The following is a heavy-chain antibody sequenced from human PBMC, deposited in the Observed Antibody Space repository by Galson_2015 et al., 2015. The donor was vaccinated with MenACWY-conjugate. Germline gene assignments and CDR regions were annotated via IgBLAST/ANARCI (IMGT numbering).Heavy chain of an antibody. CDR3: ARGWQLAYYGLVV. V-gene: IGHV3-30*04. Sequence: SLRLSCAASGFTFTNYAMHWVRQAPGKGLEWVAVFSYDGSNKYYADSVKGRLTISRDNSKNTLYLQMNSLRAEDTAVYYCARGWQLAYYGLVVWGQGPTVTVSS. CDR1: GFTFTNYA. D-gene: IGHD4-23*01. CDR2: FSYDGSNK. J-gene: IGHJ6*02.